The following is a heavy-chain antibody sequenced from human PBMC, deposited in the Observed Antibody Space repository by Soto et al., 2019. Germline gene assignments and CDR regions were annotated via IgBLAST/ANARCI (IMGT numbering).Heavy chain of an antibody. CDR2: INPVNANT. D-gene: IGHD3-22*01. V-gene: IGHV1-3*01. J-gene: IGHJ4*01. CDR3: ATLGYESSGSGDY. Sequence: ASVKVSCKASGYTFISYSIHWVRQAPGQRLEWMGSINPVNANTKYSQKFQGRVIIARDTSASTAYMELSSLRSEDTAVYYCATLGYESSGSGDYWGHGTLVTVSS. CDR1: GYTFISYS.